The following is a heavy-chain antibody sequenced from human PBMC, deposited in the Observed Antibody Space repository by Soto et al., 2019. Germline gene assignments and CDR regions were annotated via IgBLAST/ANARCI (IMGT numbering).Heavy chain of an antibody. CDR1: GFIFSDYA. D-gene: IGHD3-22*01. J-gene: IGHJ4*02. V-gene: IGHV3-30*18. Sequence: QVQLVESGGGGVQPGWSLRLSCAASGFIFSDYAMHWVRQAPGKGLEWVAVISYDGSNKYYADSVKGRFTISRDSSKNTLYLQMNSLRTEDTAVYYCAKMDYYESSGYQRDYWGQGTLVTVSS. CDR3: AKMDYYESSGYQRDY. CDR2: ISYDGSNK.